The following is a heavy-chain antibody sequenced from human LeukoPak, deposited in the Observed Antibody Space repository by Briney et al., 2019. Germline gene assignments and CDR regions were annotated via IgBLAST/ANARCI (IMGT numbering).Heavy chain of an antibody. J-gene: IGHJ5*02. D-gene: IGHD3-10*01. CDR2: IYYSGST. CDR3: ARHGYYGSGSYYEFWLDP. Sequence: SETLSLTCTVSGGSISSYYWSWIRQPPGKGLEWIGYIYYSGSTNYNPSLKSRVTISVDTSKNQFSLKLSSVTAADTAVYYCARHGYYGSGSYYEFWLDPWGQGTLVTVSS. V-gene: IGHV4-59*08. CDR1: GGSISSYY.